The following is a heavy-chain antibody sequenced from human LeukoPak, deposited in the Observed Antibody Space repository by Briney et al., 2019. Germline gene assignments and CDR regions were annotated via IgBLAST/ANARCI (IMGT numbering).Heavy chain of an antibody. CDR3: ARGRYCSATICSGGDAFDI. CDR1: GGSFSGYY. Sequence: SETLSLTCAVYGGSFSGYYWSWIRQPPGKGLEWIGEINHSGSTNYNPSLKSRVTISGDTSKNQFSLRLSSLTAADTAVYYCARGRYCSATICSGGDAFDIWVQGTVVTVSS. J-gene: IGHJ3*02. D-gene: IGHD5-24*01. V-gene: IGHV4-34*01. CDR2: INHSGST.